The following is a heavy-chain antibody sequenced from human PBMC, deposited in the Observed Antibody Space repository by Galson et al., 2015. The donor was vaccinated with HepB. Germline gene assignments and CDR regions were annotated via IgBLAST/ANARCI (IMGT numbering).Heavy chain of an antibody. CDR2: IVGYTT. Sequence: SLRLSCAASGFTFSTFAMSWVRQAPGKGLEWVSGIVGYTTYYADSVKGRFTISRDNSKSTLYLQMNTLRAEDTAVYYCAKDPGGGGHFDVWGRGTLVTVSS. CDR1: GFTFSTFA. J-gene: IGHJ2*01. V-gene: IGHV3-23*01. D-gene: IGHD3-10*01. CDR3: AKDPGGGGHFDV.